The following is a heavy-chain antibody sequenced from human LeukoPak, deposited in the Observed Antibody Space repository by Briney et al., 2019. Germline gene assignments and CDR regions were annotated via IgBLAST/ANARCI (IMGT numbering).Heavy chain of an antibody. CDR3: ATAAYCGGDCYPDWYFDL. D-gene: IGHD2-21*02. J-gene: IGHJ2*01. Sequence: ASVKVSCKVSGYTLTELSMHWVRQAPGKGLEWMGGFGPEDGETIYAQKFQGRVTMTEDTSTDTAYMELSSLRSEDTAVYYCATAAYCGGDCYPDWYFDLWGRGTLVTVSS. CDR1: GYTLTELS. CDR2: FGPEDGET. V-gene: IGHV1-24*01.